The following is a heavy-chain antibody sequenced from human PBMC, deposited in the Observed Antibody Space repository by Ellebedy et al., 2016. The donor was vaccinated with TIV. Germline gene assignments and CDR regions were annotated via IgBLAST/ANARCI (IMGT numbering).Heavy chain of an antibody. CDR2: ITNKGRGGTT. Sequence: GESLKISCAASGFTFSDHYMDWVRQAPGKGLEWVGLITNKGRGGTTEYAASVKGRITISIDDSNNLLYLQLNGLKSEDTAVYYCASLVVGGTPSDYWGQGTLVTVSS. CDR3: ASLVVGGTPSDY. CDR1: GFTFSDHY. D-gene: IGHD1-26*01. J-gene: IGHJ4*02. V-gene: IGHV3-72*01.